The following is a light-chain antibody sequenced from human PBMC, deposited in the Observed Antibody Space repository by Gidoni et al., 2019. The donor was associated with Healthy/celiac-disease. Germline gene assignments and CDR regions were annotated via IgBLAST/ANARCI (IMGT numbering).Light chain of an antibody. CDR1: QSVSSS. J-gene: IGKJ5*01. CDR2: DAS. CDR3: QQRSNWPSIT. V-gene: IGKV3-11*01. Sequence: EIVLTKSPATLSLSPGERATLSCRASQSVSSSLAWYQQKPGQSPRLLIYDASNRATGIPARFSGSGSGTDFTLTISSLEPEDFAVYYCQQRSNWPSITFGQGTRLEIK.